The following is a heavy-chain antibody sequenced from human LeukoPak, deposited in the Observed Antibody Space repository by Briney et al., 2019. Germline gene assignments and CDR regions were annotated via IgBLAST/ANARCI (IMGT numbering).Heavy chain of an antibody. Sequence: PSETLSLTCTVSGGSISSGSYYWSWIRQPAWKGLEWIGRIYTSGSTNYNPSLKSRVTISVDTSKNQFSLKLSSVTAADTDVYYCASVDADYYGSGSYYLNDYWGQGTLVTVSS. CDR2: IYTSGST. V-gene: IGHV4-61*02. CDR3: ASVDADYYGSGSYYLNDY. CDR1: GGSISSGSYY. D-gene: IGHD3-10*01. J-gene: IGHJ4*02.